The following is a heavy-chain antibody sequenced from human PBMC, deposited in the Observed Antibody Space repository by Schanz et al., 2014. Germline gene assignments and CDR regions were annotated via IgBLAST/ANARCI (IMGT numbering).Heavy chain of an antibody. D-gene: IGHD5-18*01. J-gene: IGHJ4*02. Sequence: EVQLLESGGGLVQPGGSLRLSCLASGFAFSSYGMNWLRQAPGKGLEWVSVIGVDGTTTYYADSVKGRFTISRDNSKNTLYLQMNSLSPEDTAVYYCAKDAENTAMITDYFDYWGQGTLVTVSS. CDR2: IGVDGTTT. CDR3: AKDAENTAMITDYFDY. V-gene: IGHV3-23*01. CDR1: GFAFSSYG.